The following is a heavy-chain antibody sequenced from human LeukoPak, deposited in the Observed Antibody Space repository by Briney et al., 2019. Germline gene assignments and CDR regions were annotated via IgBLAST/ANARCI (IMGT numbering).Heavy chain of an antibody. CDR1: GFTFSSYS. V-gene: IGHV3-48*01. CDR3: ARDDDYGGNAVDY. Sequence: GGSLRLSCAASGFTFSSYSMNWVRQAPGRGLEWVSYISSSSSTIYYADSVKGRFTISRDNAKNSLYLQMNSLRAEDTAVYYCARDDDYGGNAVDYWGQGTLVTVSS. CDR2: ISSSSSTI. J-gene: IGHJ4*02. D-gene: IGHD4-23*01.